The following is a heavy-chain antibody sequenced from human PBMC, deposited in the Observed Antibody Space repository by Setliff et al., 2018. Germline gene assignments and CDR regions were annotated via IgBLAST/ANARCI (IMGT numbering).Heavy chain of an antibody. CDR1: GGTFGSSA. CDR3: ATPHCSDGTCRYYFES. CDR2: IIPFFGNT. J-gene: IGHJ4*02. V-gene: IGHV1-69*13. D-gene: IGHD2-15*01. Sequence: ASVKVSCKVSGGTFGSSAFTWVRQAPGPGLEYMGGIIPFFGNTNYAQKFQGRLSITADESTNTVYMELSRLRSEDTAMYYCATPHCSDGTCRYYFESWGQGTPVTVS.